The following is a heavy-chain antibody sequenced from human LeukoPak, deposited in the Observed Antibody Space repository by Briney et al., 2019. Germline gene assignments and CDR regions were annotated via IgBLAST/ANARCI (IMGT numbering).Heavy chain of an antibody. J-gene: IGHJ5*02. V-gene: IGHV4-34*01. Sequence: SETLSLTCAVYGGSFSGYYWSWIRQPPGKRLEWIGEINHSGSTNYNPSLKSRVTISVDTSKNQFSLKLSSVTAADTAVYYCARVEYQLLYNWFDPWGQEPWSPSPQ. CDR1: GGSFSGYY. CDR3: ARVEYQLLYNWFDP. CDR2: INHSGST. D-gene: IGHD2-2*01.